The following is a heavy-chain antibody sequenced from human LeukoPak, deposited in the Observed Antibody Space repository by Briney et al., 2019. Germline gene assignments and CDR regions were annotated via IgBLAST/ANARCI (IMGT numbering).Heavy chain of an antibody. V-gene: IGHV3-21*01. J-gene: IGHJ4*02. Sequence: GGSLRLSCAASGFTVSSYRMNWVRQAPGKGLEWVSSMSRSSDYIYYADSVKGRFTISRDNTKNSLSLQMNSLRAEDTAVYYCARDENNYGYLNDWGQGTLVTVSS. D-gene: IGHD5-18*01. CDR2: MSRSSDYI. CDR3: ARDENNYGYLND. CDR1: GFTVSSYR.